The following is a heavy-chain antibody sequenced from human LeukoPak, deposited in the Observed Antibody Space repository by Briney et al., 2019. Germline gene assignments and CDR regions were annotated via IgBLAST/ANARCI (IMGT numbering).Heavy chain of an antibody. CDR3: ARPGSTTGWYYFDF. Sequence: PSETLSLTCTVSAGSISSTSYFWGWLRQPPGKGLEGIGSIFYGGSTYYNPSLRSRVSISVDTSKNQFSLNLRSVTAADTAVYYCARPGSTTGWYYFDFWGQGTLVTVSS. V-gene: IGHV4-39*01. CDR2: IFYGGST. D-gene: IGHD6-19*01. J-gene: IGHJ4*02. CDR1: AGSISSTSYF.